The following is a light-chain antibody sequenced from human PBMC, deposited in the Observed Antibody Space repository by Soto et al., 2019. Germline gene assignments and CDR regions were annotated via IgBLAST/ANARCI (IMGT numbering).Light chain of an antibody. CDR3: AAWDDSLNGWV. Sequence: QTVLTQPPSASGTPGQTVAISCSGSNSNIGSNTVNWYQLFPGTAPKLLIYDNNQRPSGVPDRFSGSKSDTSASLAISGLLSDDESDYYCAAWDDSLNGWVFGGGTKLTVL. CDR2: DNN. CDR1: NSNIGSNT. J-gene: IGLJ3*02. V-gene: IGLV1-44*01.